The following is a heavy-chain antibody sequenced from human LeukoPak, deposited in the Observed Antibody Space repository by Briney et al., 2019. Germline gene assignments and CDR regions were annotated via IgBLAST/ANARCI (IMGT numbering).Heavy chain of an antibody. J-gene: IGHJ3*02. D-gene: IGHD3-10*01. CDR3: ARDHRGYLTTDAFDI. CDR1: GMIFSSYW. CDR2: IKHDGSEK. V-gene: IGHV3-7*01. Sequence: GGSLRLSCADSGMIFSSYWMTWVRQAPGKGLEWVANIKHDGSEKYYVDSVKGRFTISRDNAKKSLYLQMNSLRAEDTAVYYCARDHRGYLTTDAFDIWGQGTMVTVSS.